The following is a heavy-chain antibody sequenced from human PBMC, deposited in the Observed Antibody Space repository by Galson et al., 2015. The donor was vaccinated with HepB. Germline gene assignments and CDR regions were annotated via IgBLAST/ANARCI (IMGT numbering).Heavy chain of an antibody. CDR2: ISTSNGDT. D-gene: IGHD6-25*01. V-gene: IGHV1-18*01. CDR1: GCTFTSYV. CDR3: ARGSSGADY. Sequence: SVKVSCKASGCTFTSYVITWVRQAPGQGLEWMGRISTSNGDTKYAQKLQGRVTMTTDTSTSTAYLELRSLQSDDTAVYYCARGSSGADYWGQGSLVTVSS. J-gene: IGHJ4*02.